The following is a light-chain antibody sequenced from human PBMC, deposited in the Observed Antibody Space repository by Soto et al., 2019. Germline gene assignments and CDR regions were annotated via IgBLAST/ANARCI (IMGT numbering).Light chain of an antibody. J-gene: IGKJ4*01. V-gene: IGKV3-11*01. CDR3: QQRSNWPGLT. CDR1: QSVNIY. Sequence: EIVLTQSPATRSLSPGERATLSCRASQSVNIYLAWYQQKPGQAPRLLIYDSSNRATGIPARFSGSGSGTDFTLTISSLEPEDFAVYYCQQRSNWPGLTFGGGTKVDIK. CDR2: DSS.